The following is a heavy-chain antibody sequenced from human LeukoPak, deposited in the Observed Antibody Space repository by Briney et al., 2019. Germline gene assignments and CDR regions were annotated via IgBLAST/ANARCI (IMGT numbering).Heavy chain of an antibody. CDR1: GGSISSSNW. J-gene: IGHJ4*02. Sequence: PSETLSLTCAVSGGSISSSNWWSWVRQPPGKGLEWIGEIYHSGSTNYNPSLKSRVTISVDKSKNQFSLKLSSVTAADTAVYYCASTICISTSCYPGVVDYWGQGTLVTVSS. V-gene: IGHV4-4*02. CDR3: ASTICISTSCYPGVVDY. CDR2: IYHSGST. D-gene: IGHD2-2*01.